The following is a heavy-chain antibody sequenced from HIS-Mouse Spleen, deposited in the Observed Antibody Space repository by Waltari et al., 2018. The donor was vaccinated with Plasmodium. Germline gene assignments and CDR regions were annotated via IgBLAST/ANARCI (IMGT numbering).Heavy chain of an antibody. D-gene: IGHD4-17*01. V-gene: IGHV3-49*05. Sequence: EVQLVESGGGLVKPGRSLRLSCTASGFTFGDYAMSWFRQAPGKGLEWVGFIRSKAHGGTTEYAASVKGRFTISRDDSKSIAYLQMNSLKTEDTAVYYCTRAGTTVTTPNFDYWGQGTLVTVSS. CDR2: IRSKAHGGTT. CDR1: GFTFGDYA. CDR3: TRAGTTVTTPNFDY. J-gene: IGHJ4*02.